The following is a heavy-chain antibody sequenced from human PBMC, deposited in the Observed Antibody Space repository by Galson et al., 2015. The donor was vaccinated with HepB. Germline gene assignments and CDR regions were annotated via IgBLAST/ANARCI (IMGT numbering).Heavy chain of an antibody. D-gene: IGHD2-15*01. V-gene: IGHV1-46*01. CDR2: INPSGGST. CDR1: GYTFTSYY. CDR3: ARTGYCSGGSCRHFDY. Sequence: SVKVSCKASGYTFTSYYMHWVRQAPGQGLEWIGIINPSGGSTSYAQKFQGRVTMTRDTSTSTVYMELSSLRSEDTAMYYCARTGYCSGGSCRHFDYWGQGTLVTVSS. J-gene: IGHJ4*02.